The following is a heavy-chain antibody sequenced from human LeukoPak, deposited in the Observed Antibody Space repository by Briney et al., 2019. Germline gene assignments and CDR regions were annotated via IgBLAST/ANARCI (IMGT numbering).Heavy chain of an antibody. Sequence: GGSLRLSCAASGFAFSDHCMDWVRQAPGEGLGWVARIGDKGSSHTTEYAASVKGRFTISRDDSKNSLYLQMNSLKIQDTAVYYCARGPGRGGEMDVWGQGTTVTVSS. CDR1: GFAFSDHC. D-gene: IGHD2-21*01. CDR3: ARGPGRGGEMDV. J-gene: IGHJ6*02. V-gene: IGHV3-72*01. CDR2: IGDKGSSHTT.